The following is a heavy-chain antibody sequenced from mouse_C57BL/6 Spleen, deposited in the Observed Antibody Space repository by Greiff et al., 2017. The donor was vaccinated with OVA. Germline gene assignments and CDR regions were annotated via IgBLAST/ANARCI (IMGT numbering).Heavy chain of an antibody. V-gene: IGHV5-16*01. CDR1: GFTFSDYY. CDR2: INYDGSST. CDR3: ARGTGYYGSSYVGFDV. D-gene: IGHD1-1*01. J-gene: IGHJ1*03. Sequence: DVKLVESEGGLVQPGSSMKLSCTASGFTFSDYYMAWVRQVPEKGLEWVANINYDGSSTYYLDSLKSRFIISRDNAKNILYLQMSSLKSEDTATYYCARGTGYYGSSYVGFDVWGTGTTVTVSS.